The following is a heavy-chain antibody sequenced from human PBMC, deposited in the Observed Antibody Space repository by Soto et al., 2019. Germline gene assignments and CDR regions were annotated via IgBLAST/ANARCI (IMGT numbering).Heavy chain of an antibody. CDR2: ISVSGGSI. D-gene: IGHD3-16*01. CDR1: GFTFSSYA. V-gene: IGHV3-23*01. CDR3: ASNTRYDPPDY. J-gene: IGHJ4*02. Sequence: EVQLLESGGGLVQPGGSLRLSCAASGFTFSSYAMSWVRQAPGKGLAWVSGISVSGGSIYYADSVKGRFTISRDNSKNTLYLQMNSLRAEDTAVYYCASNTRYDPPDYWGQGTLVTVSS.